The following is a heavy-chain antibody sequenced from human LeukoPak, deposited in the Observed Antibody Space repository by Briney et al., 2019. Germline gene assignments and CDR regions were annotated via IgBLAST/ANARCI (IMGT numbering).Heavy chain of an antibody. J-gene: IGHJ4*02. Sequence: ASVKVSCKASGYTFTGYFMHWVRQAPGQGLEWMGRINPNSGGTNYAQKFQGRVTMTRDTSISTAYMELSRLRSDDTAVYYCARDSNLYDSSGYYYSYWGQGTLVTVSS. CDR2: INPNSGGT. V-gene: IGHV1-2*06. CDR1: GYTFTGYF. D-gene: IGHD3-22*01. CDR3: ARDSNLYDSSGYYYSY.